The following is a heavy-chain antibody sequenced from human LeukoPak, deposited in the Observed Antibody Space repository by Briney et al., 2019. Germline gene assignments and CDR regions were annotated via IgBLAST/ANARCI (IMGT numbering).Heavy chain of an antibody. D-gene: IGHD5-12*01. V-gene: IGHV3-53*01. Sequence: GGSLRLSRAASGFNVSSNYMSWVRQAPGKGLEWVSVIYSGGSAYYADSVKGRFTISRDNSEKTLHLQINSLSAEDTAVYYARQDLRLASFGYWGQGTLVTVSS. CDR2: IYSGGSA. CDR1: GFNVSSNY. CDR3: RQDLRLASFGY. J-gene: IGHJ4*02.